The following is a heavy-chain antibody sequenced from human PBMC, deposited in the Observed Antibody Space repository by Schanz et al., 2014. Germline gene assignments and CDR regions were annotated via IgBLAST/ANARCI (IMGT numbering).Heavy chain of an antibody. CDR3: ARDGGRDGYNLAFDV. CDR1: GFTFSDSW. J-gene: IGHJ3*01. CDR2: MYINSGST. Sequence: VQLVESGGSVVQPGRSLRLSCAASGFTFSDSWMHWVRQAPGKGLEWISSMYINSGSTQYADSVKGRFIISRDSSKNTLFLQMNSLRAEDTAVYFCARDGGRDGYNLAFDVWGQGTLVTVSS. D-gene: IGHD5-12*01. V-gene: IGHV3-66*01.